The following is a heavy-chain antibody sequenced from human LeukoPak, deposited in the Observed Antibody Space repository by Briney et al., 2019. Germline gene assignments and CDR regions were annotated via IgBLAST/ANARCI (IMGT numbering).Heavy chain of an antibody. Sequence: SETLSLTCAVYGGSFSGYYWSWIRQPPGKGLEWIGYIYYSGSTNYNPSLKSRVTISVDTSKNQFSLKLSSVTAADTAVYYCARHLHDSSGYYFDAFDIWGQGTMVTVSS. J-gene: IGHJ3*02. V-gene: IGHV4-59*08. CDR3: ARHLHDSSGYYFDAFDI. CDR2: IYYSGST. D-gene: IGHD3-22*01. CDR1: GGSFSGYY.